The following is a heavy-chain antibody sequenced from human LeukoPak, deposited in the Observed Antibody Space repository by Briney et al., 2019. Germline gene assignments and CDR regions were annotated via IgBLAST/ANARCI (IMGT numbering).Heavy chain of an antibody. D-gene: IGHD6-6*01. Sequence: ASVKVSCKASGYTLTGYYMHWVRQAPGQGLEWMGWINPNSGDTNYAEKFQGRVTMTRDTSISTAYMDLRRLRSDDTAVYYCARDYSSSSGYFDYWGQGTLVTVSS. J-gene: IGHJ4*02. CDR3: ARDYSSSSGYFDY. CDR2: INPNSGDT. V-gene: IGHV1-2*02. CDR1: GYTLTGYY.